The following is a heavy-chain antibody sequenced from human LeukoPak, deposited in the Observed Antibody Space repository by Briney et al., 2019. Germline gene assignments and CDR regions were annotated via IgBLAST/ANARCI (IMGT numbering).Heavy chain of an antibody. CDR1: GITLSNYG. CDR3: ASLPITMVRDNWSDP. V-gene: IGHV3-21*01. Sequence: GGSLRLSCAVSGITLSNYGMSWVRQAPGKGLEWVSSISSSSSYIYYADSVKGRFTISRDNAKNSLYLQMNSLRAEDTAVYYCASLPITMVRDNWSDPWGQGTLVTVSS. D-gene: IGHD3-10*01. CDR2: ISSSSSYI. J-gene: IGHJ5*02.